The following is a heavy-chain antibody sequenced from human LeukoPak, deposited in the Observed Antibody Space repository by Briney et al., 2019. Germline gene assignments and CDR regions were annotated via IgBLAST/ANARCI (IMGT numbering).Heavy chain of an antibody. V-gene: IGHV3-7*03. D-gene: IGHD3-16*01. CDR1: GFSFSTSW. J-gene: IGHJ4*02. CDR2: MNIDGSRR. CDR3: ARDPGWGALDY. Sequence: PGGSLRLSCAASGFSFSTSWMTWVRQTPGKGLELVAHMNIDGSRRYHGDSVEGRFTISRDNVKNTLYLQMNSLRVEDTAVYYCARDPGWGALDYWGQGALVIVSS.